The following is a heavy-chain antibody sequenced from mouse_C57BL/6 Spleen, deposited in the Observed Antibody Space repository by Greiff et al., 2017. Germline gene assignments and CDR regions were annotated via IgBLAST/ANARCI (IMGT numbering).Heavy chain of an antibody. CDR2: INSDGGST. CDR1: EYEFPSHD. D-gene: IGHD2-2*01. J-gene: IGHJ1*03. V-gene: IGHV5-2*01. CDR3: ARQMVTTGGWYFDV. Sequence: EVKLMESGGGLVQPGESLKLSCESNEYEFPSHDMSWVRKTPEKRLELVAAINSDGGSTYYPDTMERRFIISRDNTKKTLYLQMSSLRSEDTALYYCARQMVTTGGWYFDVWGTGTTVTVSS.